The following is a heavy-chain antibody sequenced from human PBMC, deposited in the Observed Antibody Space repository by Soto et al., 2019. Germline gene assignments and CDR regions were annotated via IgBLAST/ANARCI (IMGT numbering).Heavy chain of an antibody. CDR1: GGTFSSYA. CDR2: IIPIFGTA. V-gene: IGHV1-69*13. CDR3: ARDVAAAAGNSAYYGMDV. J-gene: IGHJ6*02. D-gene: IGHD6-13*01. Sequence: ASVKVSCKASGGTFSSYAISWVRQAPGQGLEWMGGIIPIFGTANYAQKFQGRVTITADESTSTAYMELSSLRSEDTAVYYCARDVAAAAGNSAYYGMDVWGQGTTVTVSS.